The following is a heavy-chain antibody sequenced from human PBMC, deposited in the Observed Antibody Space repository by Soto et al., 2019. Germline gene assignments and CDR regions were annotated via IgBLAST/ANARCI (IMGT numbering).Heavy chain of an antibody. D-gene: IGHD5-12*01. CDR2: ISYDGSNK. V-gene: IGHV3-30*18. Sequence: GGSLRLSCAASGFTFSSYGMHWVRQAPCKGLEWVAVISYDGSNKYYADSVKGRFTISRDNSKNTLYLQMNSLRAEDTAVYYCAKDALSGYSGYDPFDYWGQGTLVTVSS. J-gene: IGHJ4*02. CDR1: GFTFSSYG. CDR3: AKDALSGYSGYDPFDY.